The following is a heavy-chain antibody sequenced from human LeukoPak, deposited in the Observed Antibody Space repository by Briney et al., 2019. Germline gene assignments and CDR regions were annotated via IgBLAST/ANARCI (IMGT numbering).Heavy chain of an antibody. CDR1: GFTFSMYW. D-gene: IGHD2-21*02. J-gene: IGHJ4*02. CDR3: PTHSDCRFDF. Sequence: PGGSLRLSCTASGFTFSMYWMSWVRQAPGKGPEWLASIKPDGSASIYVDSMKGRFTISRDNAKNSLYLQMNSLTVEDTAVYYCPTHSDCRFDFWGQGTLVTVSS. V-gene: IGHV3-7*01. CDR2: IKPDGSAS.